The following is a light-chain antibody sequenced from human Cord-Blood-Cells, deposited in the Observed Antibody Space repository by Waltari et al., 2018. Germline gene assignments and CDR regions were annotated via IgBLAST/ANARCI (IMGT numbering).Light chain of an antibody. CDR3: SSYTSSSTLV. J-gene: IGLJ2*01. Sequence: QSALTQPASVSGSPGQSITISCTGTSSDVGGYKYVSWYQQPPGKAPKLMIYDVSKRPSGVSNRFSGSKSGNTASLTISGLQAEDEADYYCSSYTSSSTLVFGGGTKLTVL. V-gene: IGLV2-14*01. CDR1: SSDVGGYKY. CDR2: DVS.